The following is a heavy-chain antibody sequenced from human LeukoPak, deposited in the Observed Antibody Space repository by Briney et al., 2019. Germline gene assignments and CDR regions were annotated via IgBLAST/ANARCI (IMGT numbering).Heavy chain of an antibody. Sequence: GGSLRFSCAASGFTFSSCGMHWVRQAPGKGLEWVAYISYDGIYKNYTDSVKGRFTIARDNSKTTLYLQMISLRPEDSAVYFCAKDRSTGWYAGFDFWGQGTLVTVSS. V-gene: IGHV3-30*18. J-gene: IGHJ4*02. CDR2: ISYDGIYK. D-gene: IGHD6-19*01. CDR3: AKDRSTGWYAGFDF. CDR1: GFTFSSCG.